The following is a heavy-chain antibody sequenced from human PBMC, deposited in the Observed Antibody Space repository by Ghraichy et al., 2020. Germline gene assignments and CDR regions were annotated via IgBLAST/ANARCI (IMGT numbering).Heavy chain of an antibody. Sequence: GESLNISCTDSGFTFNTYNMNWVRQAPGKGLEWISYISSGSKAIYYADLVKGRFTISRDNAKNSLYLQMNSLRVEDTAIYYCARDDYYNHGNITWGQGTLVTVSS. CDR2: ISSGSKAI. D-gene: IGHD3-10*01. CDR3: ARDDYYNHGNIT. J-gene: IGHJ5*02. CDR1: GFTFNTYN. V-gene: IGHV3-48*01.